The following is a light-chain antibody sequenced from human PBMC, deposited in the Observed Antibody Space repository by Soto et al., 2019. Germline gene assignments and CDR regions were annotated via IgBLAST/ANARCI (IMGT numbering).Light chain of an antibody. CDR3: QQYGSSPPKYT. V-gene: IGKV3-20*01. Sequence: ESVLTQPRGTLSSSPGERATLSCRASQSVSSSNLAWYLQKPGQAPRLLIYGASNRATGIPDRFSGSGSGTDFTLTISRLEPEDFAVYYCQQYGSSPPKYTFGQGTKVDIK. CDR2: GAS. CDR1: QSVSSSN. J-gene: IGKJ2*01.